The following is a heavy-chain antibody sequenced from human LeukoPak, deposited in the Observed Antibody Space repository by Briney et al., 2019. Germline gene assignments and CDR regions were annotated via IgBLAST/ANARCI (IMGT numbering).Heavy chain of an antibody. J-gene: IGHJ4*02. CDR3: ARDAYGYSSGWSDY. CDR1: GFTFSNYA. V-gene: IGHV3-64*01. Sequence: QAGGSLRLSCAASGFTFSNYAMHWVRQAPGKGLEYVSGISSNGGSTYYANSVKGRFTISRDNSKNTLYLQMGNLRAEDMAVHYCARDAYGYSSGWSDYWGQGTLVAVSS. CDR2: ISSNGGST. D-gene: IGHD6-19*01.